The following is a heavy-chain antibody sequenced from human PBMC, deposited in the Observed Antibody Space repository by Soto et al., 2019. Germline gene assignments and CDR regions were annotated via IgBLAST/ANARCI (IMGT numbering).Heavy chain of an antibody. Sequence: SGTLSLTCTVSCGSIRSYYWSWIRQPPGRGLEWIGSIYYSGSTYYNPSLKSRVTISVDTSKNQFSLKLSSVTAADTAVYYCARIYYDSVFDYWGQGTLVTVSS. J-gene: IGHJ4*02. V-gene: IGHV4-59*05. CDR2: IYYSGST. CDR3: ARIYYDSVFDY. D-gene: IGHD3-22*01. CDR1: CGSIRSYY.